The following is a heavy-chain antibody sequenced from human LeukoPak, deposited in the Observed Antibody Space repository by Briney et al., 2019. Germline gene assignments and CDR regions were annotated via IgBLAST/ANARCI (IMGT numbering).Heavy chain of an antibody. CDR1: GFTFSSYS. CDR3: ARVREWELRYDAFDI. Sequence: GGALRLSCAASGFTFSSYSMNWVRQAPGKGLECVSSISSSSSYIYYADSVKGRFTISGDNAKNSLYLQMNSLRAEDTAVYYCARVREWELRYDAFDIWGQGTMVTVSS. V-gene: IGHV3-21*01. J-gene: IGHJ3*02. D-gene: IGHD1-26*01. CDR2: ISSSSSYI.